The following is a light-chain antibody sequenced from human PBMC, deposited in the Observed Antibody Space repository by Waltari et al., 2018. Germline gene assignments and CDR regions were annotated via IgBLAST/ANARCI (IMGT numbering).Light chain of an antibody. CDR3: QQSYNSPRT. Sequence: DIQMTQSPSSLSASVGDRVTITCRASQSIYSSLNWYQQKPGNAPKLLIFAATSLQSGVPSRFSGSGSGTDFTLTISSLQPEDFATYYCQQSYNSPRTFGQGTKVEIK. J-gene: IGKJ1*01. CDR1: QSIYSS. CDR2: AAT. V-gene: IGKV1-39*01.